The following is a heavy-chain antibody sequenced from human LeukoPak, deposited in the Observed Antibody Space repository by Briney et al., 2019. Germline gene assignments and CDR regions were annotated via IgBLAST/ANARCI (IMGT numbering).Heavy chain of an antibody. Sequence: GGSLRLSCTASGFTFGDYAVSWFRQAPGKGLEWVGFIRSKAYGGTTEYAASVKGRFTISRDDSKSIAYLQMNSLKTEDTAVYYCTREDYGDLDWGQGTLVTVSS. CDR2: IRSKAYGGTT. V-gene: IGHV3-49*03. D-gene: IGHD4-17*01. CDR3: TREDYGDLD. J-gene: IGHJ4*02. CDR1: GFTFGDYA.